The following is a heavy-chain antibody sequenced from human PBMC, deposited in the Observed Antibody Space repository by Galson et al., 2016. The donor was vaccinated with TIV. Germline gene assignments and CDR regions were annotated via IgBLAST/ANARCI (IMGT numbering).Heavy chain of an antibody. CDR1: GYTLTELS. Sequence: SVKVSCKVSGYTLTELSMHWVRQAPGKGLEWMGGFDPEDGETIYAQKFQGRVTMTEDTSTDTVYMELSSLRSEDTAVYYCATSRGRYFDWLFGYWGQGTLVTVSS. D-gene: IGHD3-9*01. V-gene: IGHV1-24*01. J-gene: IGHJ4*02. CDR2: FDPEDGET. CDR3: ATSRGRYFDWLFGY.